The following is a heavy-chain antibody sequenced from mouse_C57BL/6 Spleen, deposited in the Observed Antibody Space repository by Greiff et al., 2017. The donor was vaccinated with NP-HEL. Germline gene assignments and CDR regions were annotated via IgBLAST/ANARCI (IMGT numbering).Heavy chain of an antibody. J-gene: IGHJ2*01. V-gene: IGHV1-26*01. CDR3: ARSPDYDGDY. CDR1: GYTFTDYY. D-gene: IGHD2-4*01. CDR2: INPNNGGT. Sequence: EVQLQQSGPELVKPGASVKISCKASGYTFTDYYMNWVKQSHGKSLEWIGDINPNNGGTSYNQKFKGKATLTVDKSSSTAYMELRSLTSEDSAVYYCARSPDYDGDYWGQGTTLTVSS.